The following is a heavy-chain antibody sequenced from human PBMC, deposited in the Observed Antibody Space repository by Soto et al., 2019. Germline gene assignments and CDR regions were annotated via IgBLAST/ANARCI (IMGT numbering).Heavy chain of an antibody. J-gene: IGHJ6*02. V-gene: IGHV3-53*02. CDR3: ARGLSLTGYYYYYYGMDV. Sequence: EVQLVETGGGLIQPGGSLRLSCAASGFTVSSNYMSWVRQAPGKELEWVSVIYSGGSTYYADSVKGRFTISRDNSKNTLYLQMNSLRAEDTAVYYSARGLSLTGYYYYYYGMDVWGQGTTVTVSS. D-gene: IGHD3-9*01. CDR2: IYSGGST. CDR1: GFTVSSNY.